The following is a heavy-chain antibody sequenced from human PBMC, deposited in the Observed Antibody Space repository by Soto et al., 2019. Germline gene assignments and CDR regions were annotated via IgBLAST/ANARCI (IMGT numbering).Heavy chain of an antibody. D-gene: IGHD4-17*01. J-gene: IGHJ4*02. CDR2: MNPNSGNT. CDR1: GYTFTSYD. CDR3: ARGLYYGDYLVVRYFDY. V-gene: IGHV1-8*01. Sequence: QVQLVQSGAEVKKPGASVKVSCKASGYTFTSYDINWVRQATGQGLEWMGWMNPNSGNTGYAQKFQGRVTMTRNTYISTAYMELSSLRSEDTAVYYCARGLYYGDYLVVRYFDYWGQGTLVTVSS.